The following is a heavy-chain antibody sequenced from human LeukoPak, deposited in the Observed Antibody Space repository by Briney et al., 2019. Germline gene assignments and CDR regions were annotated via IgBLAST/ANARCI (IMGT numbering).Heavy chain of an antibody. V-gene: IGHV1-69*01. CDR3: ASCSCRHSYGSPFTNYYYYYMDV. CDR1: GGTFSSYA. D-gene: IGHD5-18*01. CDR2: IIPIFGTA. J-gene: IGHJ6*03. Sequence: SVKVSCKASGGTFSSYAISWVRQAPGQGLEWMGGIIPIFGTANYAQKFQGRVTITADESTSTAYMELSSLRSEDTAVYYCASCSCRHSYGSPFTNYYYYYMDVWGKGTTVTVSS.